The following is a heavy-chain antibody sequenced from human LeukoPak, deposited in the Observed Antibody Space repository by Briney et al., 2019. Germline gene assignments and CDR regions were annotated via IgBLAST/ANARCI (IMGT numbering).Heavy chain of an antibody. CDR2: IWYDGSNK. V-gene: IGHV3-33*01. J-gene: IGHJ6*03. CDR1: GFTFSSYG. Sequence: GRSLRLSCAASGFTFSSYGMHWVRQAPGKGLEWVAVIWYDGSNKYYADSVKGRFTISRDNSKNTLYLQMNSLRAEDTAVYYCARDPDYGGNSRFGYYNYYMDVWGKGTTVTVSS. D-gene: IGHD4-23*01. CDR3: ARDPDYGGNSRFGYYNYYMDV.